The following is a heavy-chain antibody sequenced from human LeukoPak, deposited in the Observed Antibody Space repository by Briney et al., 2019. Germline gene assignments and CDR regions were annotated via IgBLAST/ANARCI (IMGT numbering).Heavy chain of an antibody. CDR2: INPDSGGT. D-gene: IGHD6-13*01. Sequence: ASVKVSCKASGYTFTGYYMHWVRQAPGQGLEWMGWINPDSGGTNYAQKFQGRDTMTRDTSISTAYMELSRLRSDDTAVYYCARDQEQQQLYDYWGQGTLVTVSS. J-gene: IGHJ4*02. CDR1: GYTFTGYY. V-gene: IGHV1-2*02. CDR3: ARDQEQQQLYDY.